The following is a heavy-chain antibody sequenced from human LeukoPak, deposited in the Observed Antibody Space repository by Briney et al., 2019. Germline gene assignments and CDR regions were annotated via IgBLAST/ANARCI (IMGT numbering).Heavy chain of an antibody. D-gene: IGHD6-13*01. CDR3: AKDGQYSSSWYNYYYYYGMDV. CDR1: GFTFSSYG. CDR2: IRYDGSNK. J-gene: IGHJ6*02. Sequence: GGSLRLSCAASGFTFSSYGMHWVRQAPGKGLEWVAFIRYDGSNKYYADSVKGRFTISRDNSKKTLYLQMNSLRAEDTAVYYCAKDGQYSSSWYNYYYYYGMDVWGQGTTVTVSS. V-gene: IGHV3-30*02.